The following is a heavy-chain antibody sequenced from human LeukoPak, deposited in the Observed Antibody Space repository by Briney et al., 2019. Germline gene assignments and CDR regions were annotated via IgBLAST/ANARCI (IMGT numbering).Heavy chain of an antibody. D-gene: IGHD6-13*01. J-gene: IGHJ4*02. CDR2: FSYRGST. CDR1: GGSISSYC. Sequence: SETLSLTCTVSGGSISSYCWSWIRQPPGKGLEWIGYFSYRGSTNYNPSLKSRVTISVDTSKNQFSLNLTSVTAADTAVYFCARHLMAAAPYRYWGQGILVTVSS. V-gene: IGHV4-59*08. CDR3: ARHLMAAAPYRY.